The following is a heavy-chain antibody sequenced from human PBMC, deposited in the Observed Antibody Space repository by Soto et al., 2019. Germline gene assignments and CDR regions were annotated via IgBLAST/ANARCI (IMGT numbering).Heavy chain of an antibody. J-gene: IGHJ4*02. D-gene: IGHD2-8*01. CDR2: ISAYNGNT. V-gene: IGHV1-18*01. CDR1: GYTFTSYG. CDR3: ARVLICTNGVCYTGEGWDY. Sequence: ASVKVSCKASGYTFTSYGISWVRQAPGQGLEWMGWISAYNGNTNYAQKLQGRVTMTTDTSTSTAYMELRSLRSDDTAVYYCARVLICTNGVCYTGEGWDYWGQGTLVTVSS.